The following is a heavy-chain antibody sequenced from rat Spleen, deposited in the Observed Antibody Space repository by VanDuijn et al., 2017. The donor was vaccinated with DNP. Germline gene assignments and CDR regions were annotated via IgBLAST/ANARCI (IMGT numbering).Heavy chain of an antibody. CDR1: GFTFSNYA. Sequence: EVQLVESGGGLVQPGRSLKLSCTASGFTFSNYAMHWIRQAPTKGLRWVASISRSGDDTYYRDSVKGRFTISRDNAKSTLYLQMDGLRSEDTATYFCARGYFDFWGPGTMVTVSS. CDR3: ARGYFDF. V-gene: IGHV5-19*01. J-gene: IGHJ1*01. CDR2: ISRSGDDT.